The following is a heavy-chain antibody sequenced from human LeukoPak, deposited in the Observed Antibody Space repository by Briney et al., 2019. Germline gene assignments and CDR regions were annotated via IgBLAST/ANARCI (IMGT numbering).Heavy chain of an antibody. J-gene: IGHJ4*02. CDR3: AREGRYYDYVWGSYRSYFLDY. V-gene: IGHV4-34*01. CDR1: GGSFSGYY. CDR2: INHSGST. D-gene: IGHD3-16*02. Sequence: SETLSLTCAVYGGSFSGYYWSWIRQPPRKGLEWIGEINHSGSTNYNPSLKSRVTISVDTSKNQFSLKLSSVTAADTAVYYCAREGRYYDYVWGSYRSYFLDYWGQGTLVTVSS.